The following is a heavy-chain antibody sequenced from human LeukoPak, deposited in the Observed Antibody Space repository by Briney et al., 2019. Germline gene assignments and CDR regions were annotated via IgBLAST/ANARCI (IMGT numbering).Heavy chain of an antibody. V-gene: IGHV3-21*01. CDR2: INVSPAYI. CDR3: ARDLNWGAGALDI. Sequence: GGSLRLSCAASGFAFSSYSMSWVRQAPGKGLEWVSSINVSPAYISYADSEKGRFTISRDNAKNSLYLQMNSLRAEDTAVYFCARDLNWGAGALDIWGQGTMVTVSS. J-gene: IGHJ3*02. CDR1: GFAFSSYS. D-gene: IGHD7-27*01.